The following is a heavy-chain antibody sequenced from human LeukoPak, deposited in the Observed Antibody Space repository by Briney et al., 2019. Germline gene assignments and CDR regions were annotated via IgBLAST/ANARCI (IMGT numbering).Heavy chain of an antibody. V-gene: IGHV1-69*02. Sequence: SVKVSCKASRGTFSSYTISWVRQAPGQGLEWMGRIIPILGIANYAQKFQGRVTITADKSTSTAYMELSSLRSEDTAVYYCAKAPLGGDILPGGAFDIWGQGTMVTVSS. D-gene: IGHD3-9*01. CDR3: AKAPLGGDILPGGAFDI. CDR1: RGTFSSYT. J-gene: IGHJ3*02. CDR2: IIPILGIA.